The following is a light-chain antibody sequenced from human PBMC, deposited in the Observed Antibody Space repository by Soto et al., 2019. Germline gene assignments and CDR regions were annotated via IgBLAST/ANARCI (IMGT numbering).Light chain of an antibody. CDR1: QNIGGT. Sequence: EIVMTQSPATLSVSPGERATLSCRASQNIGGTLAWYQQKPGQAPRLLFYGASTRATGIPARFSGSGSGTDFTLTISRLEPEDFAVYYCQQYGSSRWTFGQGTKVDI. J-gene: IGKJ1*01. V-gene: IGKV3-15*01. CDR2: GAS. CDR3: QQYGSSRWT.